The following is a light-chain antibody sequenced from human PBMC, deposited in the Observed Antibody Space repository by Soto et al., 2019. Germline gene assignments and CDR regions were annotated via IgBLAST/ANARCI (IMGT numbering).Light chain of an antibody. Sequence: EIVMTQSPATLSVSPGERATLSCRASQSVTSRLAWYQHKPGQAPRLLIFGASSRATDIPARFSGSGSGTEFTLTISSLQSDDFAAYYCQQYDSWPSTFGQGTKVDIK. V-gene: IGKV3-15*01. CDR1: QSVTSR. CDR2: GAS. CDR3: QQYDSWPST. J-gene: IGKJ1*01.